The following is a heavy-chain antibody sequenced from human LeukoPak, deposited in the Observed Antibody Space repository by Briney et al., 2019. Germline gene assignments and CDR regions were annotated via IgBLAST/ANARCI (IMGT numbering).Heavy chain of an antibody. J-gene: IGHJ4*02. CDR3: ASSSDPYYDFWSGYEY. V-gene: IGHV3-30-3*01. D-gene: IGHD3-3*01. CDR2: ISYDGSNK. Sequence: GGSLRLSCAASGFTFSSYAMHWVRQAPGKGLEWVAVISYDGSNKYYADSVKGRFTISRDNSKNTLYLQMNSLRAEDTAVYYCASSSDPYYDFWSGYEYWGQGTLVTVSS. CDR1: GFTFSSYA.